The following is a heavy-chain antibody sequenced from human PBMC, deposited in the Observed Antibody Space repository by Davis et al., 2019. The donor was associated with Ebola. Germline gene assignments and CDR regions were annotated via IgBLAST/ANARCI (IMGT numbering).Heavy chain of an antibody. CDR1: GGSISSYY. V-gene: IGHV4-59*12. Sequence: SETLSLTCTVSGGSISSYYWSWIRQPPGKGLEWIGYIYYSGSTNYNPSLKGRVTISVDTSKNQFSLKLSSVTAADTAVYYCARGPIFGVVVYYYYGMDVWGQGTTVTVSS. D-gene: IGHD3-3*01. CDR2: IYYSGST. J-gene: IGHJ6*02. CDR3: ARGPIFGVVVYYYYGMDV.